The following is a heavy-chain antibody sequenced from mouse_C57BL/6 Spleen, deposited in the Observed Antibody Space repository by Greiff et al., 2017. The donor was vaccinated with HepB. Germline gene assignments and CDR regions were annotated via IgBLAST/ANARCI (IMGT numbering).Heavy chain of an antibody. D-gene: IGHD2-10*01. CDR2: INPSSGYT. Sequence: QVQLKESGAEPAKPGASVKLSCKASGYTFTSYWMHWVKQRPGQGLEWIGYINPSSGYTKYNQKFKDKATLTADKSSSTAYMQLSSLTYEDSAVYYCPRSYYGNYFDYWGQGTTLTVSS. J-gene: IGHJ2*01. CDR1: GYTFTSYW. CDR3: PRSYYGNYFDY. V-gene: IGHV1-7*01.